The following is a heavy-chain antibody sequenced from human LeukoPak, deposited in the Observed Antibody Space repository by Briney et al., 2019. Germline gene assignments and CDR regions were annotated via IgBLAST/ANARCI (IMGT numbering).Heavy chain of an antibody. D-gene: IGHD3-22*01. V-gene: IGHV3-23*01. Sequence: GGSLRLSCAASGFTFSSYAMSWVRQAPGKGLEWISAISGSGGSTYYADSVKGRFTISRDNSKNTLYLQMNSLRAEDTAVYYCAKGEYYDSSGQPLDYWGQGTLVTVSS. CDR2: ISGSGGST. CDR3: AKGEYYDSSGQPLDY. J-gene: IGHJ4*02. CDR1: GFTFSSYA.